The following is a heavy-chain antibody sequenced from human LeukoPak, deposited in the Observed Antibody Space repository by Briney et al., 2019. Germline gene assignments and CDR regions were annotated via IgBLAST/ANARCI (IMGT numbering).Heavy chain of an antibody. Sequence: PSETLSLTCAVYGGSFSGYYWGWIRQPPGKGLEWLGEINHSGSTNYNPSLKSRVTISVDTSKTQFSLKLSSVTAADTAVYYCARGQALYRSGWSRDYWGQGTLVTVSS. CDR1: GGSFSGYY. CDR2: INHSGST. J-gene: IGHJ4*02. CDR3: ARGQALYRSGWSRDY. D-gene: IGHD6-19*01. V-gene: IGHV4-34*01.